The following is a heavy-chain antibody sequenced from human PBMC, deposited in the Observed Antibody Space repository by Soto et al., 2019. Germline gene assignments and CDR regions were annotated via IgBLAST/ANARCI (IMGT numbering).Heavy chain of an antibody. V-gene: IGHV3-33*01. Sequence: QVQLVESGGSVVQSGRSLRLSCAASGFTFSSYGMHWVRQAPGKGLEWVAVIWYDGNNKYVTDSVKGRFIISRDNSKNTLYLQMNSLRDEDTAVYYCARVMSNHVHGYFDYWGQGTRVTFSS. J-gene: IGHJ4*02. CDR3: ARVMSNHVHGYFDY. CDR2: IWYDGNNK. D-gene: IGHD2-8*01. CDR1: GFTFSSYG.